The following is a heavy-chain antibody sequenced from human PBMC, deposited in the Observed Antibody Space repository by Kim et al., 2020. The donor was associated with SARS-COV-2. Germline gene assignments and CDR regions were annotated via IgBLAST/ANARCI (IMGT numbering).Heavy chain of an antibody. D-gene: IGHD3-22*01. J-gene: IGHJ4*02. Sequence: SETLSLTCTVSGGSISSSSYYWGWIRQPPGKGLEWIGSIYYSGSTYYNPSLKSRVTISVDTSKNQFSLKLSSVTAADTAVYYCARQQDRWLPYDYWGQGTLVTVSS. CDR1: GGSISSSSYY. V-gene: IGHV4-39*01. CDR3: ARQQDRWLPYDY. CDR2: IYYSGST.